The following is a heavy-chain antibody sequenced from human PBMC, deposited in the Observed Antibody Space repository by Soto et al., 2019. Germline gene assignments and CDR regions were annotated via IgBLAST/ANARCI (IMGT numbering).Heavy chain of an antibody. CDR1: GFTFSNAW. Sequence: GGSLRLSCAASGFTFSNAWMNWVRQAPGKGLEWVGRIKSKTDGGTTDYAAPVKGRFTISRDDSKNTLYLQMNSLKTEDTAVYYCTTDNYYDSSGYYYEFDYWGQGTLVTVSS. CDR2: IKSKTDGGTT. CDR3: TTDNYYDSSGYYYEFDY. V-gene: IGHV3-15*07. J-gene: IGHJ4*02. D-gene: IGHD3-22*01.